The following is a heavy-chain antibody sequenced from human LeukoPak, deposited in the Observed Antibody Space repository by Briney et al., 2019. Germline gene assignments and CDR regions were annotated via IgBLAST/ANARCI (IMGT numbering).Heavy chain of an antibody. D-gene: IGHD6-6*01. CDR3: AKDQRIAARGFSFDY. CDR1: VFTFSIYG. CDR2: RQLDGSMK. J-gene: IGHJ4*02. V-gene: IGHV3-30*02. Sequence: GGSLRLSCAPSVFTFSIYGMHCVPHAPRKGLECVAFRQLDGSMKDNADSVKGRFTISRDNSKNTLYLQMNSLRAEDTAVYYCAKDQRIAARGFSFDYWGQGTLVTVSS.